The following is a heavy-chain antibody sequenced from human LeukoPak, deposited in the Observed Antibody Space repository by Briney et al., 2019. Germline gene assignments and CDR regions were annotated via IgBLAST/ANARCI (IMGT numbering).Heavy chain of an antibody. CDR1: GFTLSSYS. J-gene: IGHJ6*02. D-gene: IGHD3-10*01. Sequence: GGSLRLSCVASGFTLSSYSMRWGRQAPGKGLEWVSSISISSSYTYYADSVKGRFTISRDNPKNSLYLQMSSLSAEDTAVYYCARRRLWFRELPPLYGMDVWGQGTTVAVSS. CDR3: ARRRLWFRELPPLYGMDV. V-gene: IGHV3-21*01. CDR2: ISISSSYT.